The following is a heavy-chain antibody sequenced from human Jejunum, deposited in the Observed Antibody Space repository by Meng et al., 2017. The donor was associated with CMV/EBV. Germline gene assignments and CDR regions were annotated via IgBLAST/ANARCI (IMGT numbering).Heavy chain of an antibody. CDR1: GGSSGTNY. CDR3: AERGGGY. J-gene: IGHJ4*02. D-gene: IGHD3-10*01. V-gene: IGHV4-4*07. CDR2: IHSTART. Sequence: QHQQARARGVMPPAAPPPPCRGAGGSSGTNYWCCLRQPPGKGLVWIGAIHSTARTAYCTPPMSRVATTTDASDSQLSLMLRSATAAETAMYYCAERGGGYWGQGILVTVSS.